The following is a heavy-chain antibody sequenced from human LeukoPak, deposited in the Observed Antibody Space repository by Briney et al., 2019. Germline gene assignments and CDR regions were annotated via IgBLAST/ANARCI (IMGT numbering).Heavy chain of an antibody. CDR1: GFSFSNYW. J-gene: IGHJ4*02. CDR3: DGGTGWVSNLG. Sequence: GGSLRLPCAASGFSFSNYWMHWVRQPPGKGLEWVANIKQDGSEKYYVDSVKGRFTISRDNAKNSLYLQMNSLRAEDTGVYYCDGGTGWVSNLGGGQGTLVIVSS. CDR2: IKQDGSEK. V-gene: IGHV3-7*03. D-gene: IGHD6-19*01.